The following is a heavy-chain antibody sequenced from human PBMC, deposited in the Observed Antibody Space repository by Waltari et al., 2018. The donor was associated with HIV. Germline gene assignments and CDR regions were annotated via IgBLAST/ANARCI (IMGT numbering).Heavy chain of an antibody. D-gene: IGHD3-22*01. Sequence: QVQLVQSGAEVKTPGSSVTVSCKASGGTVSSSDITWVRQAPGQGLEWMGAIIPLFGEANYAQKFQGRLTITADESTSTAYMELSSLRSEDTAVYYCARVPDRSGYQRYAMDVWGQGTTVTVS. CDR2: IIPLFGEA. V-gene: IGHV1-69*01. J-gene: IGHJ6*02. CDR1: GGTVSSSD. CDR3: ARVPDRSGYQRYAMDV.